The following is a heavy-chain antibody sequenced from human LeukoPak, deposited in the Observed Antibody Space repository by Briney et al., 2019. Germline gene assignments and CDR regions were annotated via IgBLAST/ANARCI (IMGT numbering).Heavy chain of an antibody. J-gene: IGHJ5*02. D-gene: IGHD6-13*01. CDR2: FYYSGST. Sequence: NPSATLSLTCTVSGVSISSSSYYWGWIRQPPGKGLEWIGRFYYSGSTYYNPSLKSRVTISVDTSKNQCSLTLSSVTAADTAVYYWASLPLGQLVQFWFAPWGQGTLVTVSS. CDR1: GVSISSSSYY. CDR3: ASLPLGQLVQFWFAP. V-gene: IGHV4-39*01.